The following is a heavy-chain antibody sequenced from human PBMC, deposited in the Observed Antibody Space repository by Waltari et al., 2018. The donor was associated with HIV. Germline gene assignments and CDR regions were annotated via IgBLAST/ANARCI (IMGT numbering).Heavy chain of an antibody. V-gene: IGHV3-23*01. CDR3: ASRYDSDAFDI. CDR2: ITGSGGTK. CDR1: GFTFSSYA. Sequence: EVQLLESGGGLVQPGGSLRLSCAASGFTFSSYAMTWVRQAQGKGLEWVSAITGSGGTKYHADTVKGRFTISRDKSKNTLYLQMNSLRAEDTAVYYCASRYDSDAFDIWGQGTMVTVSS. D-gene: IGHD2-2*01. J-gene: IGHJ3*02.